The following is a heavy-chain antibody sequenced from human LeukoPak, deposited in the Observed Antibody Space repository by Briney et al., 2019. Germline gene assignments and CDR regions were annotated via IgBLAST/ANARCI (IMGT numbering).Heavy chain of an antibody. CDR3: ARFPGYCSGGSCYRNPNWFDP. Sequence: ASVKVSCKASGGTFSSYAISWVRQAPGQGLEWMGRIIPILGIANYAQKFQGRVTITADKSTSTAYMELSSLRSEDTAVYYCARFPGYCSGGSCYRNPNWFDPWGQGTLVTVSS. D-gene: IGHD2-15*01. V-gene: IGHV1-69*04. CDR2: IIPILGIA. CDR1: GGTFSSYA. J-gene: IGHJ5*02.